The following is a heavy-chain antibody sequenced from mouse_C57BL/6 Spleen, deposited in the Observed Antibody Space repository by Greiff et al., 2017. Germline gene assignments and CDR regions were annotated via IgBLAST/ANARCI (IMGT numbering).Heavy chain of an antibody. Sequence: QVQLQQSGPELVKPGASVKISCKASGYAFSSSWMHWVKQRPGQGLGWIGRIYPGDGDTNYNGKFKGKATLTADTSSSTAYLQLSSLTSEDSAVYFCARWEDVRYDMGYWGQGTSVTVAS. CDR2: IYPGDGDT. J-gene: IGHJ4*01. CDR3: ARWEDVRYDMGY. CDR1: GYAFSSSW. D-gene: IGHD3-2*02. V-gene: IGHV1-82*01.